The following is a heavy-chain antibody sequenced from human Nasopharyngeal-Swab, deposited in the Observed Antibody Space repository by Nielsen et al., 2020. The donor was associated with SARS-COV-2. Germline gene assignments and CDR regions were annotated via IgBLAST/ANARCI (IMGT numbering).Heavy chain of an antibody. CDR3: ARGEVVAVRADAFDI. CDR1: GFTLSSYE. J-gene: IGHJ3*02. D-gene: IGHD2-15*01. V-gene: IGHV3-48*03. Sequence: GESLKISCAASGFTLSSYEMNWVRQAPGKGLEWVSYISSSGSTIYYADSVKGRFTISRDNAKNSLYLQMNSLRAEDTAVYYCARGEVVAVRADAFDIWGQGTMVTVSS. CDR2: ISSSGSTI.